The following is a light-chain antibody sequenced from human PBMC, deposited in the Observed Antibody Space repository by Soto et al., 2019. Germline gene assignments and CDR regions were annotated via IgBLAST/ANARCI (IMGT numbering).Light chain of an antibody. V-gene: IGLV2-8*01. Sequence: QSALTQPPSASGSPGQPVTISCTGTSSDVGGYNYVSWYQHHPGKAPKLIIYEVYKRPSGVPDRFSGSKSGNTAALTVSGLQAEDEADYYCSSYVGTNSYVCGTGTKVTVL. CDR1: SSDVGGYNY. J-gene: IGLJ1*01. CDR2: EVY. CDR3: SSYVGTNSYV.